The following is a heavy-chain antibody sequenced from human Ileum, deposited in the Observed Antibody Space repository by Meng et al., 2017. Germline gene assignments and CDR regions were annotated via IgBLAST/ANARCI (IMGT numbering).Heavy chain of an antibody. CDR2: INVYNGIT. J-gene: IGHJ4*02. CDR3: ATRGNPYLNC. V-gene: IGHV1-18*01. Sequence: QGPVVQSGGAVKKPGASVKVSCDASGYTLSSDGFAWVRQAPEQGLEWMGWINVYNGITNYAQKFQGRVTMTTDTSTRTGYMELTSLTSDDTAIYYCATRGNPYLNCWGQGTLVTVSS. CDR1: GYTLSSDG.